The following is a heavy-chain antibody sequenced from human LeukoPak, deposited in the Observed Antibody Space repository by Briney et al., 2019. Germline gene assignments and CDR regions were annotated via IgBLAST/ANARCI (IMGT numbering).Heavy chain of an antibody. CDR2: INHSGTT. Sequence: PSETLSLTCAVYGGSFGGYYWSWIRQPPGKGLEWIGEINHSGTTNYNPSLKSRVTISVDMSNNQFSLKLSSVTAADTAVYYCASSREYSSSRYHYFDHWGQGTLVTVSS. J-gene: IGHJ4*02. CDR3: ASSREYSSSRYHYFDH. V-gene: IGHV4-34*01. CDR1: GGSFGGYY. D-gene: IGHD6-13*01.